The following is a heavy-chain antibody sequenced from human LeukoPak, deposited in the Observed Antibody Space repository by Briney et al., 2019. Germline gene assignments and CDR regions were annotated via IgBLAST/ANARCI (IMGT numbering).Heavy chain of an antibody. CDR3: ARRSGIAVSGAFDY. Sequence: GGSLRLSCAASGFTFSNYAMRWVRQAPGKGLEWVSGISGSGDSTYYADSVKGRFTISRDNSKNTLYLQMNSLRAEDTAVYYCARRSGIAVSGAFDYWGQGTLVTVSS. D-gene: IGHD6-19*01. CDR2: ISGSGDST. J-gene: IGHJ4*02. V-gene: IGHV3-23*01. CDR1: GFTFSNYA.